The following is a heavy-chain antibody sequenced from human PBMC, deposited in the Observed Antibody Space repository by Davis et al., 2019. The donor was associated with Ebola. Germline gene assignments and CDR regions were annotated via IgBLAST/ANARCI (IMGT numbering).Heavy chain of an antibody. Sequence: SETLSLTCAVSGGFVSSGGYSWSWIRQPPGKGLEWIGYYYYTGSTYYNPSLKSRVTISVDTSKNQFSLKLSSVTAADTAVYYCARELLTYSDPSGRPSRLYGMDVWGKGTTVTVSS. V-gene: IGHV4-61*08. CDR1: GGFVSSGGYS. CDR3: ARELLTYSDPSGRPSRLYGMDV. D-gene: IGHD2-15*01. CDR2: YYYTGST. J-gene: IGHJ6*04.